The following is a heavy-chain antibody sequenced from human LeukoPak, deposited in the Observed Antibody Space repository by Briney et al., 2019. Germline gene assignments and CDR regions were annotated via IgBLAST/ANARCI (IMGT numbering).Heavy chain of an antibody. V-gene: IGHV4-59*01. CDR2: IYYRGRT. J-gene: IGHJ4*02. CDR1: GGSISSYY. CDR3: ARVLGCSTTSCYAAYIDS. D-gene: IGHD2-2*01. Sequence: SETLSLTCTVSGGSISSYYWIWMRQPPGEGLEWIGYIYYRGRTNYNPSLKSRVTISVDTSKNQFSLKLSSVTAADTAVYYCARVLGCSTTSCYAAYIDSWGQGTLVTVSS.